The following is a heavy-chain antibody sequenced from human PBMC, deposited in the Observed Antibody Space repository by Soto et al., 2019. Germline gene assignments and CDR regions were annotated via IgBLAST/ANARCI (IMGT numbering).Heavy chain of an antibody. CDR3: ARGISTVTTYLLHWYFDL. V-gene: IGHV3-21*01. CDR1: GFTFSSYS. J-gene: IGHJ2*01. CDR2: ISSSSSYI. Sequence: EVQLVESGGGLVKPGGSLRLSCAASGFTFSSYSMNWVRQAPGKGLEWVSSISSSSSYIYYADSVKGRFTISRDNAKNSLYLQMNSLRAEDTAVYYCARGISTVTTYLLHWYFDLLGRGTLVTVSS. D-gene: IGHD4-17*01.